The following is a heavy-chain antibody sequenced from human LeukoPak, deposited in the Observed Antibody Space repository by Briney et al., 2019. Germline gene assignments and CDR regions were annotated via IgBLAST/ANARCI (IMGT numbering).Heavy chain of an antibody. CDR2: ISNSGGST. CDR1: GFTFRSYA. J-gene: IGHJ4*02. D-gene: IGHD2-2*01. Sequence: GGSLRLSCAASGFTFRSYAVSWVRQAPGKGLEWVSAISNSGGSTFYADSVKGRFTISRDNSKNALYLQMNSLRADDTAVYYCAKDQRYCSSTDCYDWGQGTLVTVSS. CDR3: AKDQRYCSSTDCYD. V-gene: IGHV3-23*01.